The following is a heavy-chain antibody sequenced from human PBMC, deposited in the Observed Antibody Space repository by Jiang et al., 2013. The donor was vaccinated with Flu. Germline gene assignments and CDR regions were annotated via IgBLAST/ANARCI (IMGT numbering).Heavy chain of an antibody. V-gene: IGHV4-34*01. J-gene: IGHJ4*02. CDR3: ARVNYYDTSGSLDH. Sequence: LLKPSETLSLTCAVYGGSFSGYYWSWIRQPPGKGLEWIGEINHSGSTNYNPSLKSRVTISVDTSKNQFSLKLSSVTAADTAVFYCARVNYYDTSGSLDHWGQGTLVTVSS. CDR2: INHSGST. D-gene: IGHD3-22*01. CDR1: GGSFSGYY.